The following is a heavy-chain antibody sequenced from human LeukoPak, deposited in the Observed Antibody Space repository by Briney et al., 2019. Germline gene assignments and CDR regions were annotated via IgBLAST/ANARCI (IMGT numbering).Heavy chain of an antibody. Sequence: PGGSLRLSCAASGFTFNSYTMHWVRQAPGKGLEWVSAISTSSTYIYYADSVKGRFTISRDNAKNSLYLQLNSLRAEDTAVYYCARRYCGSTTSHDFDYWGQGTLVTVSS. CDR3: ARRYCGSTTSHDFDY. V-gene: IGHV3-21*01. CDR1: GFTFNSYT. CDR2: ISTSSTYI. J-gene: IGHJ4*02. D-gene: IGHD2-2*01.